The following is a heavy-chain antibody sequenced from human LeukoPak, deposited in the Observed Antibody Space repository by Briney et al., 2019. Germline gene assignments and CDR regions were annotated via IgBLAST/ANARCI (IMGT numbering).Heavy chain of an antibody. J-gene: IGHJ4*02. CDR3: VKVAVQTQVVPAAIFFDY. CDR1: GFTFNNYA. CDR2: ISGSSAGI. Sequence: GGSLRLSCAASGFTFNNYAMGWVRQAPGKGLEWVSVISGSSAGIKYADSVKGRFTISRDNSKDTLYLQMNSLSAEDTAVYYCVKVAVQTQVVPAAIFFDYWGQGTLVTVSS. V-gene: IGHV3-23*01. D-gene: IGHD2-2*01.